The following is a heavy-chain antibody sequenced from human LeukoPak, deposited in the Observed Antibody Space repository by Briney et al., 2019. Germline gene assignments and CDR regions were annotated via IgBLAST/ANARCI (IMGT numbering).Heavy chain of an antibody. J-gene: IGHJ4*02. CDR2: IKQDGSEK. Sequence: GGSLRLSCAASGFTFSSNWMSWVRQAPGKGLEWVANIKQDGSEKYYVDSVKGRFTISRDNAKNPLYLQMNSLRAEDTAVYYCARGGHYYGSGSYPFDYWGQGTLVTVSS. CDR3: ARGGHYYGSGSYPFDY. V-gene: IGHV3-7*02. D-gene: IGHD3-10*01. CDR1: GFTFSSNW.